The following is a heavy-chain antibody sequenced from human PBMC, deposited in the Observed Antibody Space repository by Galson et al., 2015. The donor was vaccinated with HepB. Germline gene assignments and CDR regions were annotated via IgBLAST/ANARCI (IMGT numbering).Heavy chain of an antibody. CDR1: GFTFSSYW. D-gene: IGHD2-2*01. Sequence: SLRLSCAASGFTFSSYWMHWVRQAPGKGLVWVSRINSDGSSTGDADSVKGRFAISRDNAKNTLYLQMNSLRAEDTAVYYCARDCSTTCCSAWHAFDIWGQGTMVAVSS. CDR3: ARDCSTTCCSAWHAFDI. CDR2: INSDGSST. V-gene: IGHV3-74*01. J-gene: IGHJ3*02.